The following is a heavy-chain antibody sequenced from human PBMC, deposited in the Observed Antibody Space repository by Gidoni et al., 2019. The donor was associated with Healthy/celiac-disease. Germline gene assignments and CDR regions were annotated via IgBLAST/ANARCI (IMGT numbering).Heavy chain of an antibody. J-gene: IGHJ3*02. Sequence: KSRVTISVDTSKNQFSLKLSSVTAADTAVYYCATASYSSSWYAFDIWGQGTMVTVSS. D-gene: IGHD6-13*01. CDR3: ATASYSSSWYAFDI. V-gene: IGHV4-39*01.